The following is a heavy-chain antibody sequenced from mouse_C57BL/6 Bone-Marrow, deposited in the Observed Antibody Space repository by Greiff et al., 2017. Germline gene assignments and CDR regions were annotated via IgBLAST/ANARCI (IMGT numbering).Heavy chain of an antibody. V-gene: IGHV8-8*01. D-gene: IGHD1-1*01. Sequence: QVTLKASGPGILQPSQTLSLTCSFSGFSLSTFGMGVGWIRQPSGKGLEWLAPIWWDDDKYYNPALKRRLTISTDTSKNPVFPKLPHVDTADTATYYWARMENDYYGSGCVGYYFDYWGQGTTLTVYS. CDR1: GFSLSTFGMG. CDR3: ARMENDYYGSGCVGYYFDY. CDR2: IWWDDDK. J-gene: IGHJ2*01.